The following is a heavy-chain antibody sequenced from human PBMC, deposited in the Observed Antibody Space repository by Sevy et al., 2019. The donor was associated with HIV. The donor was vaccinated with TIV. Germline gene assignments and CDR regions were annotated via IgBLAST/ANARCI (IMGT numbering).Heavy chain of an antibody. Sequence: GGSLRLSCAASGFTFSYSGMHWVRQAPGKGLEWVTFIQYDGSNKYYADSVKGRFTISRDKSKNTLYLQMNSLRREDTAVYYCAKNTAAVGTGGFDYWGQGTLVTVSS. CDR3: AKNTAAVGTGGFDY. D-gene: IGHD6-13*01. CDR1: GFTFSYSG. V-gene: IGHV3-30*02. CDR2: IQYDGSNK. J-gene: IGHJ4*02.